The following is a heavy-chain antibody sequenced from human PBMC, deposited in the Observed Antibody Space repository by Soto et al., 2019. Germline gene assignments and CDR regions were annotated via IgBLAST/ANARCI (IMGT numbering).Heavy chain of an antibody. J-gene: IGHJ6*03. CDR2: INHSGST. V-gene: IGHV4-34*01. CDR3: ARSSYDILTGYYYYYMDV. CDR1: GGSFSGYY. D-gene: IGHD3-9*01. Sequence: PSETLSLTCAVYGGSFSGYYWSWIRQPPGKGLEWIREINHSGSTNYNPSLKSRVTISVDTSKNQFSLKVSSVTAADTAVYYCARSSYDILTGYYYYYMDVWGKGTTVTVSS.